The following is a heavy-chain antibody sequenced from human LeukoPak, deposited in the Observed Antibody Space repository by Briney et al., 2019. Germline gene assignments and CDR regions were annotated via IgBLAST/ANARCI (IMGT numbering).Heavy chain of an antibody. V-gene: IGHV3-30*02. CDR3: AKPISPRSVVPAAPQGYMDV. J-gene: IGHJ6*03. CDR2: IRYDGSNK. D-gene: IGHD2-2*01. CDR1: GFNFRSYG. Sequence: GGPVSLSCGACGFNFRSYGMHWVRQAPGKGLEWVAFIRYDGSNKYYADSVKCRYPISRDNYKNTLSLQMNSLSAEDTAVYYCAKPISPRSVVPAAPQGYMDVWGKGTTVTVSS.